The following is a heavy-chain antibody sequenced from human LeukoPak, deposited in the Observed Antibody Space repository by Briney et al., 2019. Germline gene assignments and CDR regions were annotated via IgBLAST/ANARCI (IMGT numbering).Heavy chain of an antibody. CDR1: GFTFSSYA. Sequence: PGGSLRLSCAASGFTFSSYAMSWVRQAPGKGLEWVSAISGSGGSTYYADSVKGRFTIPRDNSKNTLYLQMNSLRAEDTVVYYCAKSPPPFYCSSTSCYLFYYYYYMDVWGKGTTVTVSS. CDR3: AKSPPPFYCSSTSCYLFYYYYYMDV. CDR2: ISGSGGST. J-gene: IGHJ6*03. D-gene: IGHD2-2*01. V-gene: IGHV3-23*01.